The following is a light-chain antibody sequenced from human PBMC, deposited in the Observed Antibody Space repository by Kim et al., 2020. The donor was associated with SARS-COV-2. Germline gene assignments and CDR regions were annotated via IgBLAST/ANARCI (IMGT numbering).Light chain of an antibody. CDR3: AAWDDSLNGVV. Sequence: QSVLTQPPSASVTPGQRVTISCSGSNSNIKSNTVNWYQQLPGTAPKLLIYSNNQRPSGVPDRFSGSKSGTSASLAISGLQSEDEADYYCAAWDDSLNGVVFGGGTQLTVL. CDR2: SNN. CDR1: NSNIKSNT. V-gene: IGLV1-44*01. J-gene: IGLJ2*01.